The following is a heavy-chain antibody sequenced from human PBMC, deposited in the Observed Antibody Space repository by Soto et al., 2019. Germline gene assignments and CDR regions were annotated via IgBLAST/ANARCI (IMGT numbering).Heavy chain of an antibody. Sequence: PGGSLRLSCAASGFTFSSYTMNWVRQAPGKGLEWVSGINSGGRTYYADSVKGRFTISRDDSKNTLYLQIISLRAEDTAVYYCAKALRPDDVWDFDYWGQGTLVTVSS. CDR2: INSGGRT. V-gene: IGHV3-23*01. CDR3: AKALRPDDVWDFDY. CDR1: GFTFSSYT. D-gene: IGHD3-3*01. J-gene: IGHJ4*02.